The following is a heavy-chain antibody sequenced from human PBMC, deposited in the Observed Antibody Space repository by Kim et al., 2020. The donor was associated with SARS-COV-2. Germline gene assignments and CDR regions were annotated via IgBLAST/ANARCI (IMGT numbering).Heavy chain of an antibody. Sequence: GWSLRLSCAASGFTFSSYWMHWVRQAPGKVLVWVSRINSDGSSTSYADSVKGRFTISRDNAKNTLYLQMNSLRAEDTAVYYCARDGVLLWFGEPLWSSYYGMAVWGQGTTVTVSS. CDR3: ARDGVLLWFGEPLWSSYYGMAV. CDR2: INSDGSST. V-gene: IGHV3-74*01. CDR1: GFTFSSYW. J-gene: IGHJ6*02. D-gene: IGHD3-10*01.